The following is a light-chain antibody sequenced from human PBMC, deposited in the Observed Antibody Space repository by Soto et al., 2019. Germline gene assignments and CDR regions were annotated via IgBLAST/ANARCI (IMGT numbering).Light chain of an antibody. Sequence: DIQMTQSPSTLSASVGDRVTITCRASQNINTWLAWYQQKPGKVPKVLIYKASNLESGVPSRFSGSGSETEFTLTISSLQPDDFATYYCQQYRTYWTFGQGTKVDMK. V-gene: IGKV1-5*03. CDR3: QQYRTYWT. CDR2: KAS. CDR1: QNINTW. J-gene: IGKJ1*01.